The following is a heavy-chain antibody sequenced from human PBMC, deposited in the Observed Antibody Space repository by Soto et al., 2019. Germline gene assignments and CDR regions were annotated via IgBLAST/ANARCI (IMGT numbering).Heavy chain of an antibody. CDR2: ISSSSSTI. D-gene: IGHD3-22*01. CDR1: GFTFSSYS. V-gene: IGHV3-48*01. Sequence: PGGSLRLSCAASGFTFSSYSMNWVRQAPGKGLEWVSYISSSSSTIYYADSVKGRFTISRDNAKNSLYLQMNSLRAEDTAVYYCASSVFSYYDSSGYPLPTDYWGQGTLVTVSS. CDR3: ASSVFSYYDSSGYPLPTDY. J-gene: IGHJ4*02.